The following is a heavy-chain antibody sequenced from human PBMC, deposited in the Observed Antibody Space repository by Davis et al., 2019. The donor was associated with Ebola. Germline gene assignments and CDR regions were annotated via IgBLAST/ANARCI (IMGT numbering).Heavy chain of an antibody. CDR2: ISGSGGST. CDR3: AKDREYNSGWNYGDY. V-gene: IGHV3-23*01. D-gene: IGHD1-7*01. CDR1: GFTFSSYA. J-gene: IGHJ4*02. Sequence: GESLKIFCAASGFTFSSYAMSWVRQAPGKGLEWVSAISGSGGSTYYADSVKGRFTISRDNSKNTLYLQMNSLRAEDTAVYYCAKDREYNSGWNYGDYWGQGTLVTVSS.